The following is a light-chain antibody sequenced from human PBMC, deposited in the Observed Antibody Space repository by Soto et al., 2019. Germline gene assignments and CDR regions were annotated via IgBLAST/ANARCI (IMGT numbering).Light chain of an antibody. V-gene: IGKV3-20*01. CDR1: QSVSNNY. CDR3: QLYGSSVT. Sequence: EIVLTQSPGTLSSSPGERATLSCTASQSVSNNYLAWYQQKPGQAPRLLIYGASSSATGIPDRFSGSGSGTDFTVTISGLEPEDFAVYYCQLYGSSVTFGGGTKMEIK. J-gene: IGKJ4*01. CDR2: GAS.